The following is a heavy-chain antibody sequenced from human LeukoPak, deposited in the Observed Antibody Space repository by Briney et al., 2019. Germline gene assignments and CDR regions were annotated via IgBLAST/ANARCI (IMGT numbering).Heavy chain of an antibody. V-gene: IGHV3-23*01. CDR2: ISPSGGIT. D-gene: IGHD3-10*02. J-gene: IGHJ6*04. Sequence: GGSLRLSCAASGFTVSSNYMSWVRQAPGKGLEWVSGISPSGGITYYTDSVKGRFTISRDNSKNTVSLQMNSLRAEDTAVYYCAELGITMIGGVWGKGTTVTISS. CDR1: GFTVSSNY. CDR3: AELGITMIGGV.